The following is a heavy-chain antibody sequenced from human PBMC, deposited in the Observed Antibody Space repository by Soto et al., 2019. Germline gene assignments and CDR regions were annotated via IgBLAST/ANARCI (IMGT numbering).Heavy chain of an antibody. V-gene: IGHV3-23*01. CDR1: GFTFSSYA. J-gene: IGHJ4*02. CDR3: AKDQVRTMVRGGNTPNYFDY. Sequence: GGSLRLSCAASGFTFSSYAMSWVRQAPGKGLEWVSAISGSGGSTYYADSVKGRFTISRDNSKNTLYLQMNSLRAEDTAVYYCAKDQVRTMVRGGNTPNYFDYWGQGTLVTVSS. D-gene: IGHD3-10*01. CDR2: ISGSGGST.